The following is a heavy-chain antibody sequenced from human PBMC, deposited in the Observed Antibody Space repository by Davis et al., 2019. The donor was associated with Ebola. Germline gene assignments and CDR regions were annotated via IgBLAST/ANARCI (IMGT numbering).Heavy chain of an antibody. CDR3: AKDIRGSGWYDYYYGMDV. D-gene: IGHD6-19*01. CDR2: SRNRENHYST. CDR1: GLPFSYYF. J-gene: IGHJ6*04. V-gene: IGHV3-72*01. Sequence: GGSLRLSCAVSGLPFSYYFMDWVRLTPGKGLEWVGLSRNRENHYSTEYAASVRGRFTISRDDSKDSLDLQMNSLRIEDTAVYYCAKDIRGSGWYDYYYGMDVWGKGTTVTVSS.